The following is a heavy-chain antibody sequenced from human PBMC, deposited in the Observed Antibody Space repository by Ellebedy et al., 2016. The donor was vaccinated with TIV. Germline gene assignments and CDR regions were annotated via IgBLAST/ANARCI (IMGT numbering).Heavy chain of an antibody. CDR2: IDESGGAT. V-gene: IGHV3-23*01. J-gene: IGHJ4*02. D-gene: IGHD2-2*01. CDR3: VKSDCSPIYCYVVDF. Sequence: GGSLRLXCAASGFIFSNYGMSWVRQAPGKGLEWVSSIDESGGATNHADSVRGRFTICRDNSKNTLCLQMNSLRDEDTAVYYCVKSDCSPIYCYVVDFWGQGTLVTVSS. CDR1: GFIFSNYG.